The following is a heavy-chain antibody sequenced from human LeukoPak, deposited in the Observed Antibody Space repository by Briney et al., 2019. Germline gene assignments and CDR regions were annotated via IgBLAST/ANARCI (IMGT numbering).Heavy chain of an antibody. CDR2: IWYDGSNK. V-gene: IGHV3-30*19. CDR1: GFTFSSYG. J-gene: IGHJ4*02. D-gene: IGHD6-6*01. CDR3: ARDFKYSSSSRVGY. Sequence: GGSLRLSCAASGFTFSSYGMHWVRQAPGKGLEWVAVIWYDGSNKYYADSVKGRFTISRDNSKNTLYLQMNSLRAEDTAVYYCARDFKYSSSSRVGYWGQGTLVTVSS.